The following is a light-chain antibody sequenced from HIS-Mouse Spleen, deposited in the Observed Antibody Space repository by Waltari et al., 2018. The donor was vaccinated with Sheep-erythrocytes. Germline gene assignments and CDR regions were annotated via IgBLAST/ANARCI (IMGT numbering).Light chain of an antibody. V-gene: IGKV1D-13*01. CDR3: QQFNNYPRT. CDR2: DAA. J-gene: IGKJ1*01. Sequence: AIQLTQSPSSLSASVGDRVTIPCRASQAISSALAVDPQKPGKAPKLLIYDAASLESGVPSRFSGSGSGTDFTLTISSLQPEDFATYYCQQFNNYPRTFGQGTKVEIK. CDR1: QAISSA.